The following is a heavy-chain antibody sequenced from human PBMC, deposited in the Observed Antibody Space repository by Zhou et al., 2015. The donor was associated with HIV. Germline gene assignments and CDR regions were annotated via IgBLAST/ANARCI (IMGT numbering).Heavy chain of an antibody. J-gene: IGHJ2*01. Sequence: QVQLVQSGAEVKKPGASVKVSCKASGYTFTSYDINWVRQATGQGLEWMGWMNPNSGNTGYAQKFQGRVTMTRNTSISTAYMELSSLRSEDTAVYYCARVRGGATRPDWRYFDLWGRGTLVIVSS. CDR3: ARVRGGATRPDWRYFDL. CDR1: GYTFTSYD. CDR2: MNPNSGNT. V-gene: IGHV1-8*01. D-gene: IGHD6-6*01.